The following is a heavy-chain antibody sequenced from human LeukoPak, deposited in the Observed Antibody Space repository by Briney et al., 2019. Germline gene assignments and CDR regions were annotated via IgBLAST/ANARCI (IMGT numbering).Heavy chain of an antibody. Sequence: ASVKVSCKASGYTFTGYYMHWVRQAPGQGLEWMGWINPNSGGTNYAQKFQVRVTMTRDTSISTAYMELSTLRSDDTAVYYRARDLDSNHGGGFDYWGQGTLVTVPS. V-gene: IGHV1-2*02. CDR2: INPNSGGT. J-gene: IGHJ4*02. D-gene: IGHD4-11*01. CDR3: ARDLDSNHGGGFDY. CDR1: GYTFTGYY.